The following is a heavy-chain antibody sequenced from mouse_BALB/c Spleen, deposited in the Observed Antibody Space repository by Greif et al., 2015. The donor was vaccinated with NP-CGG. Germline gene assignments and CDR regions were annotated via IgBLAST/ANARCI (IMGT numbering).Heavy chain of an antibody. CDR1: GYSITSDYA. J-gene: IGHJ4*01. CDR2: ISYSGST. CDR3: ARSYYDYDGPDY. D-gene: IGHD2-4*01. V-gene: IGHV3-2*02. Sequence: EVKLQESGPGLVKPSQSLSLTCTVTGYSITSDYAWNWIRQFPGNKLEWMGYISYSGSTSYNPSLKSRISITRDTSKNQFFLQLNSVTTEDTATYYCARSYYDYDGPDYWGQGTSVTVSS.